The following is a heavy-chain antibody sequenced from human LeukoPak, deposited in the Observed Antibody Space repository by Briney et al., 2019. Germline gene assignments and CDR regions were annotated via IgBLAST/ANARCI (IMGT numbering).Heavy chain of an antibody. CDR3: AKGDLYVGFDY. V-gene: IGHV3-30*02. Sequence: GGSLRLSCAASGFNFRNYGIHWVRQAPGKGLEWVAFILYDGSKTYYADSVKGRFTISRDNSKNTLYLQMNSLRAEDTAVYYCAKGDLYVGFDYWGQGTLVTVSS. D-gene: IGHD3-16*01. CDR1: GFNFRNYG. J-gene: IGHJ4*02. CDR2: ILYDGSKT.